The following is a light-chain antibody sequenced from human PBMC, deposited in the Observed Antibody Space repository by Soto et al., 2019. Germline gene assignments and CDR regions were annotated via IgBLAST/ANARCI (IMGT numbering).Light chain of an antibody. Sequence: EIVLTQSPVTLSLSPGDRATLSCRTSQSVTSSYLAWYQQRPGQAPRLLIYGTSSRATGIPDRFSGSGSGTDFTLTISRLEPEDFAVYYCQQYNSSPPMYTFGQGIKLEIK. CDR3: QQYNSSPPMYT. CDR1: QSVTSSY. V-gene: IGKV3-20*01. CDR2: GTS. J-gene: IGKJ2*01.